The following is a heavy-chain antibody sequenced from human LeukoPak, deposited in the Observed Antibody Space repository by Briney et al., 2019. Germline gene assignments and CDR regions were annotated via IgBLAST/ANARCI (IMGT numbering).Heavy chain of an antibody. CDR2: IWYDGSNK. D-gene: IGHD5-12*01. J-gene: IGHJ4*02. V-gene: IGHV3-33*06. Sequence: AGGSLRLSCAAFGFTFSSYGMHWVRQAPGKGLEWVAVIWYDGSNKYYADSVKGRFTISRDNSKNTLYLQMNSLRAEDTAVYYCAKDRSQRGSLDYWGQGTLVTVSS. CDR1: GFTFSSYG. CDR3: AKDRSQRGSLDY.